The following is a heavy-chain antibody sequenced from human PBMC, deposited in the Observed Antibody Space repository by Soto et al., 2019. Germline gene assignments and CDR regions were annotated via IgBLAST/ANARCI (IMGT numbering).Heavy chain of an antibody. CDR2: INAGNGYT. CDR1: GYTFTSYA. Sequence: QVQLVQSGAEVKKPGASVKVSCKASGYTFTSYAMHWVRQAPGQRLEWMGWINAGNGYTKYSQKFQGRVTITRDTSASTAYMELSSLRSEDTAVYYCARDDYSNYGSVDYWGQGTLVTVSS. D-gene: IGHD4-4*01. J-gene: IGHJ4*02. V-gene: IGHV1-3*01. CDR3: ARDDYSNYGSVDY.